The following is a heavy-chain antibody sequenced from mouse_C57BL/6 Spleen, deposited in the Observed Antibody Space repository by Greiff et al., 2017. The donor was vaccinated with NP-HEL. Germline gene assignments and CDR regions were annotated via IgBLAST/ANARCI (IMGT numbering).Heavy chain of an antibody. J-gene: IGHJ1*03. Sequence: DVQLQQSGAELVRPGASVKLSCTASGFNIKDYYMHWVKQRPEQGLEWIGRIDPEDGDTEYAPKFQGKATMTADTSSNTAYLQLSSLTSKDTAVYYCTTRSYGNSPCWYFDVWGTGTTVTVSS. CDR3: TTRSYGNSPCWYFDV. D-gene: IGHD2-1*01. CDR2: IDPEDGDT. V-gene: IGHV14-1*01. CDR1: GFNIKDYY.